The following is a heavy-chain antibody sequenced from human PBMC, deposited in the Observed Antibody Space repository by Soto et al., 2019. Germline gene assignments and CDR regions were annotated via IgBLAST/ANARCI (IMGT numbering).Heavy chain of an antibody. J-gene: IGHJ4*02. CDR3: ASLRSGGSYSTGD. V-gene: IGHV3-30-3*01. CDR2: ISYDGSNK. D-gene: IGHD2-15*01. CDR1: GFTFSSYA. Sequence: QVQLAESGGGVVQPGRSLRLSCAASGFTFSSYAMHWVRQAPGKGLEWVAVISYDGSNKYYADSVKGRFTISRDNSKNTLYLQMNSLRAEDTAVYYCASLRSGGSYSTGDWGQGTLVTVSS.